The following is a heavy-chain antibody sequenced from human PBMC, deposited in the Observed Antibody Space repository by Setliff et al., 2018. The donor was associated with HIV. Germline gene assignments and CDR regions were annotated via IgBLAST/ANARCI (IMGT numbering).Heavy chain of an antibody. Sequence: GASVKVSCKASGHTFSNYDAIWVRRATGQGLEWMGWMNPNSGDTGYSQKFQGRVIMTRDTSISTAYMELSSLTSADTAVYYCASGKGVRGVIITGGLDVWGTGTTVTVSS. J-gene: IGHJ6*04. CDR3: ASGKGVRGVIITGGLDV. V-gene: IGHV1-8*01. CDR1: GHTFSNYD. D-gene: IGHD3-10*01. CDR2: MNPNSGDT.